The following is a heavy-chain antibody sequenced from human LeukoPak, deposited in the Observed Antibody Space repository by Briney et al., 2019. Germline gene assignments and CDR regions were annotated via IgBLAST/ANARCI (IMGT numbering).Heavy chain of an antibody. CDR2: ISGSGGST. D-gene: IGHD2-2*01. CDR1: GFTFSSYD. Sequence: GGSLRLSCAASGFTFSSYDMSWVRQAPGKGLEWVSAISGSGGSTYYADSVKGRFTISRDNSEKKLYLQMNSLRAEDTAVYYCGKERHAPGRYCSSTSCLPFDPWGQGTLVTVSS. CDR3: GKERHAPGRYCSSTSCLPFDP. V-gene: IGHV3-23*01. J-gene: IGHJ5*02.